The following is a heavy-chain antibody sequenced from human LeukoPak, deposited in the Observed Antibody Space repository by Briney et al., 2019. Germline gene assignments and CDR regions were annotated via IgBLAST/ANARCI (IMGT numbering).Heavy chain of an antibody. Sequence: GGSLRLSCAASGVTFNNNWMHWVRQAPGKGLVWVARINSDGSSTTQADSVKGRFTISRDNAKKMLYLQMDSLRVEDTAVYFCAAAAGSGRVDLAYWGQGTLVTVAS. CDR3: AAAAGSGRVDLAY. CDR1: GVTFNNNW. D-gene: IGHD3-10*01. CDR2: INSDGSST. J-gene: IGHJ4*02. V-gene: IGHV3-74*01.